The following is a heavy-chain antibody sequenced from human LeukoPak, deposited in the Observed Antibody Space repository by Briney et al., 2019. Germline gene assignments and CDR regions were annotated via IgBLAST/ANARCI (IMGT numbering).Heavy chain of an antibody. CDR1: GRSFSGYY. D-gene: IGHD6-13*01. CDR2: IYYSGST. V-gene: IGHV4-59*08. CDR3: ARREQQLVFGWFDP. J-gene: IGHJ5*02. Sequence: PSETLSLTCAVYGRSFSGYYWSWIRQPPGKGQEWIGYIYYSGSTNYNPSLKSRVTISVDTSKNQFSLKLSSVTAADTAVYYCARREQQLVFGWFDPWGQGTPATVSS.